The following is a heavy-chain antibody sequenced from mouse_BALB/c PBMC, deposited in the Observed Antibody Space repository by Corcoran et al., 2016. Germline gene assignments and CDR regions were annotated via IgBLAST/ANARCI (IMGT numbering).Heavy chain of an antibody. CDR2: INPYNDGT. D-gene: IGHD1-1*01. V-gene: IGHV1S136*01. CDR1: GYTFTSYV. Sequence: EVQLQQSGPELVKPGASVKMSCKASGYTFTSYVMHWVKQKPGQGLEWIGYINPYNDGTKYNEKFKGKATLTSDKSSSTAYMELSSLTSEDSAVYYCARRGITTVVATNYFDYWGQGTTLTVSS. CDR3: ARRGITTVVATNYFDY. J-gene: IGHJ2*01.